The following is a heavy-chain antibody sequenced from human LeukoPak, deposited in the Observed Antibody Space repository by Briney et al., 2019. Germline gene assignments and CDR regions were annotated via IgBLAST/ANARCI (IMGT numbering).Heavy chain of an antibody. D-gene: IGHD5-24*01. V-gene: IGHV1-46*01. CDR2: IDPSGGST. CDR3: ARGFGEMPNY. CDR1: GYTFTRYY. J-gene: IGHJ4*02. Sequence: ASVKVSCKASGYTFTRYYMHRVRQAPGQGLEWMGIIDPSGGSTSYAQNFQGGVTMTRDATTSTVYLELSSLRSEDTAVYYCARGFGEMPNYWGQGTLVTVSS.